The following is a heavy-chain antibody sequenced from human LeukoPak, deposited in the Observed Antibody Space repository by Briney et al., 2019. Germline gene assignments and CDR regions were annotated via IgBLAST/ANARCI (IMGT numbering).Heavy chain of an antibody. Sequence: PGGSLRLSCTASGFTFNRDWTAWVRQAPGKGLEWVANIKEDGSEKNYVDSVKGRFTISRDNAKNSLYLQMNSLRAEDTAVYYCATYSSLNRREFQYWGQGTLLTVSS. V-gene: IGHV3-7*01. J-gene: IGHJ1*01. CDR1: GFTFNRDW. CDR3: ATYSSLNRREFQY. CDR2: IKEDGSEK. D-gene: IGHD3-22*01.